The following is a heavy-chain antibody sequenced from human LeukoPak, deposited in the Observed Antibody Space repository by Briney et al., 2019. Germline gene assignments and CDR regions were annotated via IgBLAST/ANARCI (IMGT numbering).Heavy chain of an antibody. V-gene: IGHV4-39*01. D-gene: IGHD3-22*01. CDR2: IYYSGST. J-gene: IGHJ4*02. Sequence: SETLSLTCTVSGGSISSSSYYWGWIRQPPGKGLEWIGSIYYSGSTYYNPSLKSQVTISVDTSKNQFSLKLSSVTAADTAVYYCARQAGTYYYDSSGLDYWGQGTLVTVSS. CDR3: ARQAGTYYYDSSGLDY. CDR1: GGSISSSSYY.